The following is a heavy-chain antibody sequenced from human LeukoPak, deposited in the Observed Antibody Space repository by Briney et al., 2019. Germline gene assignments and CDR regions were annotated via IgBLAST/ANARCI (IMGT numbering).Heavy chain of an antibody. CDR1: GFTVSDDY. J-gene: IGHJ4*02. CDR2: ISGSGGST. D-gene: IGHD3-22*01. CDR3: AKDPSYYDTSGYNGDY. V-gene: IGHV3-23*01. Sequence: GGSLRLSCAASGFTVSDDYMSWVRQALGKGLEWVSSISGSGGSTYYADSVKGRFTISRDNSKHTLFLQMNSLRAEDTAVYYCAKDPSYYDTSGYNGDYWGQGTLVTVSS.